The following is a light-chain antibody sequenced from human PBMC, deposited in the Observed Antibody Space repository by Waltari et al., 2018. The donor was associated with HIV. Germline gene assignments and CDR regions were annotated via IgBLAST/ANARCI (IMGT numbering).Light chain of an antibody. CDR3: QQYATSPRT. CDR2: GAS. CDR1: QSVDNNY. J-gene: IGKJ2*01. V-gene: IGKV3-20*01. Sequence: EIVLTQSPGTLSLSPGERATLSCRASQSVDNNYLAWYQHRPGQAPRLLIFGASNRATGIPDRFSASGSGADFTLTISSLDPSDYALYYCQQYATSPRTFGQGTRVEIK.